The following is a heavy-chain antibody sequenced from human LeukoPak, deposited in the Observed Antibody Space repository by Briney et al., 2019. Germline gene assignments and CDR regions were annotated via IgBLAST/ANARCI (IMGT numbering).Heavy chain of an antibody. CDR1: GYTFTYYV. J-gene: IGHJ4*02. Sequence: GASVKVSCRTSGYTFTYYVISGVRQAPGQGLEWMGWINAYNGNTNDAQKFQGRVTMTTDTSTSTAYMELRSLRSDDTAVYYCARGEKPYDYWGQGTLVSVSS. CDR2: INAYNGNT. CDR3: ARGEKPYDY. V-gene: IGHV1-18*01.